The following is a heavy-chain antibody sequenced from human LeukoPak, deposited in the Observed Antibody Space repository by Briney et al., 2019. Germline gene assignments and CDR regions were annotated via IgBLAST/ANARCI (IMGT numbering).Heavy chain of an antibody. Sequence: XXIGYXYYSGSTNYNPSLKSRVTISVDTSKNQFSLKLSSVTAADTAVYYCARVLRYDFWSGYDWFDPWGQGTLVTVSS. D-gene: IGHD3-3*01. J-gene: IGHJ5*02. CDR2: XYYSGST. CDR3: ARVLRYDFWSGYDWFDP. V-gene: IGHV4-59*01.